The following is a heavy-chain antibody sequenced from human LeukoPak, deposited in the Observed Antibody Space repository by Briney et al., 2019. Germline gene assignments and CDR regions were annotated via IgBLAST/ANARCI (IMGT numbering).Heavy chain of an antibody. CDR3: ASCSSTSCYTGFDY. J-gene: IGHJ4*02. V-gene: IGHV1-69*13. Sequence: SVKVSCXASGGTFSIYAISWVRQAPGQGLEWMGGIIPIFGTANYAQKFQGRVTITADESTSTAYMELSSLRSEDTAVYYCASCSSTSCYTGFDYWGQGTLVTVSS. CDR1: GGTFSIYA. D-gene: IGHD2-2*02. CDR2: IIPIFGTA.